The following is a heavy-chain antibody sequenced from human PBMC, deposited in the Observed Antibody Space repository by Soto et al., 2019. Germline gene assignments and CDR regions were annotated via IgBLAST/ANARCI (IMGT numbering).Heavy chain of an antibody. CDR2: ISAYNGNT. D-gene: IGHD6-19*01. Sequence: QVQLVQSGAEVKKPGASVKVSCKASGYIFTTYGISWVRQAPGQGLEWMGWISAYNGNTNYAQKIQGRVTMTTDTSTSTAYMEVRSLRSDDTAVYYCARQQWLYYYYGMDVWGQGTTVTVSS. CDR3: ARQQWLYYYYGMDV. CDR1: GYIFTTYG. J-gene: IGHJ6*02. V-gene: IGHV1-18*01.